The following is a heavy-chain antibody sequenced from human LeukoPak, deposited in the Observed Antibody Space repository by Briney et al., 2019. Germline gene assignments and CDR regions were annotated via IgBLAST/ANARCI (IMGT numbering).Heavy chain of an antibody. J-gene: IGHJ4*02. CDR2: INHSGST. Sequence: PSETLSLTCAVYGGSFSGYYWSWIRQPPGKGLEWIGEINHSGSTNYNPSLKSRVTTSVDTSKNQFSLKLSSVTAADTAVYYCARHGERGYSYGHDYWGQGTLVTVSS. CDR1: GGSFSGYY. D-gene: IGHD5-18*01. CDR3: ARHGERGYSYGHDY. V-gene: IGHV4-34*01.